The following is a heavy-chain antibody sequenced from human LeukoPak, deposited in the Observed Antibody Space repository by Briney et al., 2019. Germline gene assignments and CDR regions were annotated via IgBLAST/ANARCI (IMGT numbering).Heavy chain of an antibody. Sequence: PGGSLRLSCAASGSTFSSYGMSWVRQAPGKGLEWVSAISGSGGSTYYADSVKGRFTISRDNSKNTLYLQMNSLRAEDTAVYYCAKLVYYGSGSYYNNLYYFDYWGQGTLVTVSS. D-gene: IGHD3-10*01. CDR3: AKLVYYGSGSYYNNLYYFDY. CDR1: GSTFSSYG. J-gene: IGHJ4*02. V-gene: IGHV3-23*01. CDR2: ISGSGGST.